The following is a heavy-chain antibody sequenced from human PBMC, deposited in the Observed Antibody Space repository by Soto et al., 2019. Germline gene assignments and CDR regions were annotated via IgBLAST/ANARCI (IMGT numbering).Heavy chain of an antibody. V-gene: IGHV1-69*06. CDR2: IIPIFGTA. Sequence: GASVKVSCKASGGTFISYAISWVRQAPGQGLEWMGGIIPIFGTANYAQKFQGRVAITADKSTSTAYMELSSLRSEDTAVYYCARVGDSSGYLDYWGQRTLVTVSS. J-gene: IGHJ4*02. D-gene: IGHD3-22*01. CDR1: GGTFISYA. CDR3: ARVGDSSGYLDY.